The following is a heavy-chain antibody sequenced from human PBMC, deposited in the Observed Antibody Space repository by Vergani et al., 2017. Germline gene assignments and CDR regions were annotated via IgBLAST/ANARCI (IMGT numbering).Heavy chain of an antibody. CDR3: ARDGYYYDSSGFPSLNXFDP. D-gene: IGHD3-22*01. CDR1: GGSISSYY. V-gene: IGHV4-59*01. Sequence: QVQLQESGPGLVKPSETLSLTCTVSGGSISSYYWSWIRQPPGKGLEWIGYIYYSGSTNYNPSLKSRVTISVDTSKSQFSLKLSSVTAADTAVYYCARDGYYYDSSGFPSLNXFDPWGQGTLVTVSS. J-gene: IGHJ5*02. CDR2: IYYSGST.